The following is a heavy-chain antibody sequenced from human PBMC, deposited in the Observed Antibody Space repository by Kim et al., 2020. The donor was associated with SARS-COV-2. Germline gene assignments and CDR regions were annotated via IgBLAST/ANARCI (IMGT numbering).Heavy chain of an antibody. J-gene: IGHJ4*02. Sequence: YYADSVKGRFTISRDNSKNTLYLQMNSLRAEDTAVYYCAGTEGPVVVTKNWGQGTLVTVSS. CDR3: AGTEGPVVVTKN. D-gene: IGHD3-22*01. V-gene: IGHV3-23*01.